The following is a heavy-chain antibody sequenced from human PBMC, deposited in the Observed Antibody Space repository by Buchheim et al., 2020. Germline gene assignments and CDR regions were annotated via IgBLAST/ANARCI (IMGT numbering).Heavy chain of an antibody. CDR2: VSYTGAS. CDR1: GGSVSSAKSF. D-gene: IGHD3-16*01. V-gene: IGHV4-61*01. Sequence: QVQLQESGPGVVKPSETLSLTCSVSGGSVSSAKSFWSWIRQSPGKGLEWIGYVSYTGASRYNPSLESRVGVSSGTSKNQLSLKVTSVTAADTAVYYCARHGDFFGDFNYWGQGTL. CDR3: ARHGDFFGDFNY. J-gene: IGHJ4*02.